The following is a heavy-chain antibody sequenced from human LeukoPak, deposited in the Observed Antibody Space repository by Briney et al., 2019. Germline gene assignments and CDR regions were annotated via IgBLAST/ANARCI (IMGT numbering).Heavy chain of an antibody. D-gene: IGHD3-10*01. CDR1: GGSISSGSYY. CDR2: IYTSGST. CDR3: ARIRAMVRGAITNWFDP. Sequence: PSETLSLTCTVSGGSISSGSYYWSWIRQPAGKGLEWIGRIYTSGSTNYNPSLKSRVTISVDTSKNQFSLKLSSVTAADTAVYYCARIRAMVRGAITNWFDPWGQGTLVTVSS. J-gene: IGHJ5*02. V-gene: IGHV4-61*02.